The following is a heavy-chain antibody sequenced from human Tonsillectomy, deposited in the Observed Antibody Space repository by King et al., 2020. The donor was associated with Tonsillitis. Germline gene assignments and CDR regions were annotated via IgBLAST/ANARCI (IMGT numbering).Heavy chain of an antibody. Sequence: QLVQSGGGLVQPGGSLRLSCAASGFTFRNYNMNWVRQAPGKGLEWISFITSSTSSTTYYADSVRGRFTISRDNAKNSLYLQMNSLRDEDTAVYYCARDQGTMIRGILDYWGQGTLVTVSS. CDR2: ITSSTSSTT. CDR3: ARDQGTMIRGILDY. V-gene: IGHV3-48*02. J-gene: IGHJ4*02. CDR1: GFTFRNYN. D-gene: IGHD3-10*01.